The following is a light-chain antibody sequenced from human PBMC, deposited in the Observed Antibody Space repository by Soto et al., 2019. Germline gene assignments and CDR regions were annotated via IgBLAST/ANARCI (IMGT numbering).Light chain of an antibody. Sequence: DIQMTQSPSTLSASVGDRVTITCRASQSIGSCLAWYPQKPGKAPEVLIYDASNLESGVPLRFSGSGSGTEFTLTISSLQPDDFATYYCQQYNIYSPWTFGQGTKVEIK. CDR3: QQYNIYSPWT. CDR2: DAS. CDR1: QSIGSC. V-gene: IGKV1-5*01. J-gene: IGKJ1*01.